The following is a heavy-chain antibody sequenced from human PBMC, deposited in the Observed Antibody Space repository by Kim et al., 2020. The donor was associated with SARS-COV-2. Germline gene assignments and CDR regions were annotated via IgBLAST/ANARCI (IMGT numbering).Heavy chain of an antibody. D-gene: IGHD3-9*01. CDR3: AHLSYDILTGYFREQNWFDP. CDR2: IYWDDDK. V-gene: IGHV2-5*02. J-gene: IGHJ5*02. CDR1: GFSLSTSGVG. Sequence: SGPTLVKPTQTLTLTCTFSGFSLSTSGVGVGWIRQPPGKALEWLALIYWDDDKRYSPSLKSRLTITKDTSKNQVVLTMTNMDPVDTATYYCAHLSYDILTGYFREQNWFDPWGQGTLVTVSS.